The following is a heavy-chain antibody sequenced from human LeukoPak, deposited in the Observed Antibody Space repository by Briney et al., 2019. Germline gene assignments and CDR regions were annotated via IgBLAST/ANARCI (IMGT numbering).Heavy chain of an antibody. CDR1: GYTFTSYG. CDR3: ARDTGYCSSTSFYFCMDV. Sequence: ASVKVSCKASGYTFTSYGISWVRQAPGQGLEWMGWISTYNGDTDYTQKLQGRVTMTTETSTSTAYMELRSLRSDDTAVYYCARDTGYCSSTSFYFCMDVWGKGTTVTVSS. J-gene: IGHJ6*03. CDR2: ISTYNGDT. D-gene: IGHD2-2*01. V-gene: IGHV1-18*01.